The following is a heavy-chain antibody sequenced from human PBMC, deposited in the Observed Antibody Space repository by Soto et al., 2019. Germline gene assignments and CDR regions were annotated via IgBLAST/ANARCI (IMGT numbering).Heavy chain of an antibody. J-gene: IGHJ6*02. CDR1: GGSVSSGSYY. Sequence: SETLSLTCTVSGGSVSSGSYYWSWIRQPPGKGLEWIGYIYYSGSTNYNPSLKSRVTISVDTSKNQFSLKLSSVTAVDTAVYYCAREIGRYNWNFGRDYYYGMDVWGQGTTVTVSS. CDR2: IYYSGST. V-gene: IGHV4-61*01. D-gene: IGHD1-7*01. CDR3: AREIGRYNWNFGRDYYYGMDV.